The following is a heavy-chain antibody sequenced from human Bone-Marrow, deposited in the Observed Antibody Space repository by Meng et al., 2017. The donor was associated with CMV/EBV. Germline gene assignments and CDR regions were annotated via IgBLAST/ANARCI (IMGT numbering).Heavy chain of an antibody. CDR2: IIPIFVPA. D-gene: IGHD3-16*01. J-gene: IGHJ6*02. CDR3: ARVGGRGYYYYGMDV. CDR1: GGAFSGSA. Sequence: GGAFSGSAIRWVRQAPGQGLEWMGGIIPIFVPANYAQKFQGRVTIPTDESTSTAYMGLSSLRSEDTAVYYCARVGGRGYYYYGMDVWGQGTTVTVSS. V-gene: IGHV1-69*05.